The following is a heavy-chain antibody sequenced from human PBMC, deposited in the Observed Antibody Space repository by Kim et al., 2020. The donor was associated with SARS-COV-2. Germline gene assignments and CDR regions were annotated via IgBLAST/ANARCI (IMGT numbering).Heavy chain of an antibody. V-gene: IGHV3-21*01. CDR2: ISISSSYI. Sequence: GGSLRLSCAASGFTFSSYSMNWVRQAPGKGLEWVSSISISSSYIYYADSVKGRFTISRDNAKNSLYLQMNSLRAEDTAVNYCARDRGREYSSSWYYYSYGMDVWGQGTTDTVPS. D-gene: IGHD6-13*01. CDR1: GFTFSSYS. J-gene: IGHJ6*02. CDR3: ARDRGREYSSSWYYYSYGMDV.